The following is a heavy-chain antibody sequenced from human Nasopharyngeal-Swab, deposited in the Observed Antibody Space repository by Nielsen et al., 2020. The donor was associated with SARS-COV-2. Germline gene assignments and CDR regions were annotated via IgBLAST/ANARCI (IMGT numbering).Heavy chain of an antibody. V-gene: IGHV1-24*01. CDR2: FDPRDGRT. CDR3: ATDRRWNYYYGMEV. CDR1: GDTLTELS. J-gene: IGHJ6*02. Sequence: ASVKVSCKVSGDTLTELSMHWVRQAPGKGLEWMGGFDPRDGRTVYAQKFQGRVTMTEDTSTDTAHMELSGLTSDDTAVYYCATDRRWNYYYGMEVWGQGTTVTVSS. D-gene: IGHD2-15*01.